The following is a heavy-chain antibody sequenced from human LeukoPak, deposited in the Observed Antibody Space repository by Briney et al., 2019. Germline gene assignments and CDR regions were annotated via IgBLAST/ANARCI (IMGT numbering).Heavy chain of an antibody. CDR2: INNDGRAT. Sequence: PGGSLRLSCAASGFTFSSLWMHWVRQAPGKGLVWVSFINNDGRATSYADSVKGRFTISRDNAKNTLYLQMNSLRAEDTAMYYCARGGQGAVDYWGPGTLVTVSS. CDR1: GFTFSSLW. D-gene: IGHD3-16*01. J-gene: IGHJ4*02. CDR3: ARGGQGAVDY. V-gene: IGHV3-74*01.